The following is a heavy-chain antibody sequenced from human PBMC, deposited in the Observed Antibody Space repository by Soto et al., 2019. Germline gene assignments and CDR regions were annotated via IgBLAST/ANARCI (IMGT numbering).Heavy chain of an antibody. Sequence: SETLSLTCTVSGGSISSYYWSWIRQPPGKGLEWIGYIYYSGSTNYNPSLKSRVTISVDTSKNQFSLKLSSVTAADTAFFYCARGMGYSYGYLDDYFDYWGQGTRVTVSS. CDR3: ARGMGYSYGYLDDYFDY. J-gene: IGHJ4*02. CDR2: IYYSGST. CDR1: GGSISSYY. V-gene: IGHV4-59*01. D-gene: IGHD5-18*01.